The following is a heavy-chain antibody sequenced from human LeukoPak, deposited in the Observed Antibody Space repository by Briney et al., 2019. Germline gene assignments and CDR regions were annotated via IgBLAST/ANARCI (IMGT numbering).Heavy chain of an antibody. D-gene: IGHD5-24*01. Sequence: ASVTVSCKASGCTFSSYAISWVRQAPGQGLEWMGRIIPIFGIANYAQKFQGRVTITADKSTSTAYMELSSLRSEDTAVYYCARDRGDGYDYFDYWGQGTLVTVSS. J-gene: IGHJ4*02. CDR1: GCTFSSYA. CDR3: ARDRGDGYDYFDY. V-gene: IGHV1-69*04. CDR2: IIPIFGIA.